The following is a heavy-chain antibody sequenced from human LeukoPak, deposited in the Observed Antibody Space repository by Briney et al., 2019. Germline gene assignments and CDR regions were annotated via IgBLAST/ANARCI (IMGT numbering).Heavy chain of an antibody. CDR3: ARLTIGDYGDRESGFDY. V-gene: IGHV1-24*01. J-gene: IGHJ4*02. CDR1: GYTLTELS. CDR2: FDPEDGET. D-gene: IGHD4-17*01. Sequence: ASVKVSCKVSGYTLTELSMHWARQAPGKGLEWMGGFDPEDGETIYAQKFQGRVTMTEDTSTDTAYMELSSLRSEDTAVYYCARLTIGDYGDRESGFDYWGQGTLVTVSS.